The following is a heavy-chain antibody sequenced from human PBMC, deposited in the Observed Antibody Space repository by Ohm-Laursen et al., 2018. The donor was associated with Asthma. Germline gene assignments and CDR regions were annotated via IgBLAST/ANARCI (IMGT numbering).Heavy chain of an antibody. Sequence: GSLRLSCAASGYTFSRYSIHWVRQIPGKGLEWVASISTASSFIYYADSVKGRFTISRDNAKNSLYLQMNSLRAEDTAVYYCARDGPELPTELDYWGPGTLVTVSS. CDR3: ARDGPELPTELDY. V-gene: IGHV3-21*01. D-gene: IGHD1-14*01. J-gene: IGHJ4*02. CDR1: GYTFSRYS. CDR2: ISTASSFI.